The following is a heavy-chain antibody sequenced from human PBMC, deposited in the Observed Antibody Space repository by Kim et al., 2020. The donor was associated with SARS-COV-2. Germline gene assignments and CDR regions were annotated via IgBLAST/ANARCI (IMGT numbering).Heavy chain of an antibody. CDR1: GFSFNHYN. V-gene: IGHV3-33*08. Sequence: GGSLRLSCAASGFSFNHYNMHWVRQTPGKGLEWVADIWHDGTKEYYADSVKGRFTISRDNSKNTLYLQMTSLRAEDTAVYYCARVHHYDSVDTFDIWGQGQWSPSLQ. CDR3: ARVHHYDSVDTFDI. J-gene: IGHJ3*02. CDR2: IWHDGTKE. D-gene: IGHD3-22*01.